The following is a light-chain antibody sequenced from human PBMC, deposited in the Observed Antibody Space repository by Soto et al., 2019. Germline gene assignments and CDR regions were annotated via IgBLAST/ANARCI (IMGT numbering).Light chain of an antibody. V-gene: IGKV3-11*01. CDR2: DAS. J-gene: IGKJ1*01. Sequence: EIVLTQSPATLSLSPGERATLSCRASQSVSSYFAWYQQKPGQAPRLLIYDASNRVTGIPAKFSGSGSGTDFTLTISSLEPEDVAVYYCQQRSNWPWTFGQGTNVEIK. CDR3: QQRSNWPWT. CDR1: QSVSSY.